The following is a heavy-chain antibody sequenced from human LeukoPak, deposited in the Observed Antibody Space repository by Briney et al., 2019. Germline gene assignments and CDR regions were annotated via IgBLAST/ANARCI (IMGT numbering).Heavy chain of an antibody. D-gene: IGHD5-18*01. V-gene: IGHV3-30*04. Sequence: GGSLRLSCAASGFTFSSYAVHWVRQAPGKGLEWVAIMSSDGSNKYYADSVKGRFTISRDNPKNTLYLQMNSLGADESAVYYYARERGGYSPDYWGQGILVTVSS. CDR3: ARERGGYSPDY. CDR2: MSSDGSNK. CDR1: GFTFSSYA. J-gene: IGHJ4*02.